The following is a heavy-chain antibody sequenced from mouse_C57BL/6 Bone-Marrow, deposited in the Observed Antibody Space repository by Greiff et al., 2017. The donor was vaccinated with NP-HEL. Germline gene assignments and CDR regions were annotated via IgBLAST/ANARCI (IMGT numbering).Heavy chain of an antibody. CDR3: ARGSTVVASYYFDY. J-gene: IGHJ2*01. CDR1: GYTFTSYG. V-gene: IGHV1-58*01. CDR2: IYIGNGYT. Sequence: EVMLVESGAELVRPGSSVKMSCKTSGYTFTSYGINWVKQRPGQGLEWIGYIYIGNGYTEYNEKFKGKATLTSDTSSSTAYMQLSSLTSEDSAIYFCARGSTVVASYYFDYWGQGTTLTVSS. D-gene: IGHD1-1*01.